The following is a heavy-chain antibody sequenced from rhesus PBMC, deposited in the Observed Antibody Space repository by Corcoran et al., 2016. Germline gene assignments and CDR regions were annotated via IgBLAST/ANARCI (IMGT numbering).Heavy chain of an antibody. CDR1: GGSISSSNW. V-gene: IGHV4S7*01. Sequence: QVQLQESGPGLVKPSETLSLTCAVSGGSISSSNWWSWIRQSPGKGREWIGYIYGGSGSTSSNPSLKVRVTISTDTSKNQFSLKLSSVPAADTAVYYCARRLATVTLSYFDYWGQGVLVTVSS. D-gene: IGHD5-36*02. CDR3: ARRLATVTLSYFDY. CDR2: IYGGSGST. J-gene: IGHJ4*01.